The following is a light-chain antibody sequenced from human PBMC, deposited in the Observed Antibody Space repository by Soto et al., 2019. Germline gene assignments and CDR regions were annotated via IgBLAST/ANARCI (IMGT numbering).Light chain of an antibody. CDR1: SSDVGSYNL. CDR2: EVS. Sequence: QSVLTQPASVSVSPGQSITISCTGTSSDVGSYNLVSWYQQHAGKAPKVMIYEVSKRPSGVSNRISGSKSGNTASLTISGLQAEDEADYYCCSYAGSSTFVFGTGTKVTVL. V-gene: IGLV2-23*02. J-gene: IGLJ1*01. CDR3: CSYAGSSTFV.